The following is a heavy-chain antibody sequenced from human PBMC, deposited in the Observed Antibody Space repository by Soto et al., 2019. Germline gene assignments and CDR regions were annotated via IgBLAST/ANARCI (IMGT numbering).Heavy chain of an antibody. CDR1: GFTFSNYV. CDR2: ISGSSDGT. J-gene: IGHJ4*02. V-gene: IGHV3-23*01. CDR3: AKGSSAGRPYYFDY. Sequence: EVEVLESGGGLVQPGGSMSLSCAGSGFTFSNYVMSWVRQGPGKGLEWVSAISGSSDGTYYLDAVKGRFTISRDNSKNTLYLQMIGLRAEDTAIYYCAKGSSAGRPYYFDYWCQGTLVTVSS. D-gene: IGHD3-10*01.